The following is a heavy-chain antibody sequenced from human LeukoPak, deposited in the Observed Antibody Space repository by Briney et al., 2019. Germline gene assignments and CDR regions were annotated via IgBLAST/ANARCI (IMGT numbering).Heavy chain of an antibody. Sequence: GGSLRLSCAASGFTFSGYWMNWIRQTPGKGLEWVATIKKEGSETYHVDSVKGRFTISRDNAKNSLYLQMNSLRVEDTAVYYCTGVSLGVMEDLWAQGTLVTVSS. D-gene: IGHD2-8*01. CDR1: GFTFSGYW. CDR3: TGVSLGVMEDL. V-gene: IGHV3-7*01. J-gene: IGHJ5*02. CDR2: IKKEGSET.